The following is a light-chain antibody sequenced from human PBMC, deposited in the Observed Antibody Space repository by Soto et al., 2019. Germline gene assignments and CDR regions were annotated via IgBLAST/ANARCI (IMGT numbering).Light chain of an antibody. CDR3: QQRNNWPPIT. CDR1: QDIRSS. V-gene: IGKV3-15*01. Sequence: EIVMTQSPATLSVSPGERVTLSCRASQDIRSSLAWYQQKPGQAPRLLIYGASIRATGVPARFSGSGSGTDFTLTISSLEPEDFAIYYCQQRNNWPPITFGQGTRLEIK. J-gene: IGKJ5*01. CDR2: GAS.